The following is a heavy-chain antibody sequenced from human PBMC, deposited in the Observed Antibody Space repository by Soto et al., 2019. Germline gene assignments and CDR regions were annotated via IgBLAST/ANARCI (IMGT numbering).Heavy chain of an antibody. CDR1: SGSISSSLYY. J-gene: IGHJ3*02. D-gene: IGHD3-22*01. CDR3: ARLPYYDTPPVTFDI. V-gene: IGHV4-39*01. Sequence: SETLSLTCSVSSGSISSSLYYWGWIRQPPGKGLEWIGTIYSTMSTHYNPSLKSRVTISVDTSKNQFSLKLNSVTAADTAVYYCARLPYYDTPPVTFDIWGQGAMVTVSS. CDR2: IYSTMST.